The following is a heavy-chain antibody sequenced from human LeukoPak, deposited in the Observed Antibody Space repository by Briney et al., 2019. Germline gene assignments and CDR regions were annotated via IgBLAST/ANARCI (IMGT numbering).Heavy chain of an antibody. CDR2: IKYDGSEK. J-gene: IGHJ4*02. V-gene: IGHV3-7*02. D-gene: IGHD1-1*01. CDR3: VRNKRGDY. CDR1: EFTFNTYW. Sequence: GGSLRLSCEVSEFTFNTYWMSWARQPPGKGLEWVANIKYDGSEKYYVDSVKGRFTISRDNAKKSLFLQMNSLRAEDTAIYYCVRNKRGDYWGQGTLVTVSS.